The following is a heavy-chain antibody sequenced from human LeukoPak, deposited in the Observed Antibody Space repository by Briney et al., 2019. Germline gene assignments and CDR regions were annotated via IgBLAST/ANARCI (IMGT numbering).Heavy chain of an antibody. CDR1: GFTFSSHG. J-gene: IGHJ4*02. Sequence: PGRSLRLSCAASGFTFSSHGMHWVRQAPGKGLEWVAVIWYDGSNKYYADSVKGRFTISRDNSKNTLYLQMNSLRAEDTAVYYCARDQITMVRRVIPLLQPWGQGTLVTVSS. CDR2: IWYDGSNK. V-gene: IGHV3-33*01. D-gene: IGHD3-10*01. CDR3: ARDQITMVRRVIPLLQP.